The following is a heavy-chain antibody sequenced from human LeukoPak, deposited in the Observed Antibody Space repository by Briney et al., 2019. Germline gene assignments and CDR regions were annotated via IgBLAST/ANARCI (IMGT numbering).Heavy chain of an antibody. CDR1: GFTFSSYG. V-gene: IGHV3-30*03. D-gene: IGHD3-16*02. CDR2: ISYDGSNK. Sequence: PGRSLRLSCAASGFTFSSYGMHWVRQAPGKGLEWVAVISYDGSNKYYADSVKDRFTISRDNSENTLYLRMNSLRVEDTAVYCCATASSSRPRFFDSWGQGTLVTVSS. CDR3: ATASSSRPRFFDS. J-gene: IGHJ4*02.